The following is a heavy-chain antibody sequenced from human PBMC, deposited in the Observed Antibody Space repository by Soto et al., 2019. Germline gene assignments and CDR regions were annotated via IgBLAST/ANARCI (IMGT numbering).Heavy chain of an antibody. V-gene: IGHV4-34*01. CDR3: ANLIYGDEDI. J-gene: IGHJ3*02. CDR2: INHSGST. Sequence: KSSETLSLTCAVYGGSFSGYYWSWIRQPPGKGLEWIGEINHSGSTNYNPSLKSRVTISVDTSKNQFSLKLTSVTAADTAVYYCANLIYGDEDIWGQGTMVTVSS. D-gene: IGHD4-17*01. CDR1: GGSFSGYY.